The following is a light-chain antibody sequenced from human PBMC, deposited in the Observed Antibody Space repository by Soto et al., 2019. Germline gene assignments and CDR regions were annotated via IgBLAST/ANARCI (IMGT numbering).Light chain of an antibody. CDR1: QNLISDY. J-gene: IGKJ4*01. V-gene: IGKV3-20*01. CDR3: QQYSSSPLT. Sequence: EILLTQSPGTLSLSPGESATLSCRASQNLISDYLAWYQQKPGRAPRLLIYGASSRATGIPDRFSGSGSGTDFTLTISRLEPEDFAVYHCQQYSSSPLTFGGGTKVDIK. CDR2: GAS.